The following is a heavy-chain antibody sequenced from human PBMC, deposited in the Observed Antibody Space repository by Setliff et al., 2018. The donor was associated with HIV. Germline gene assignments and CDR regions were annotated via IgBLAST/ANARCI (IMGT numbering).Heavy chain of an antibody. CDR3: ARNGSGWSVGWFDP. D-gene: IGHD6-13*01. CDR1: GSSISSNYY. V-gene: IGHV4-38-2*02. Sequence: PSETLSLTCTVSGSSISSNYYWAWIRQAPGKGLEWIGCIDASANTYYIPSLKSRATISIDTSKNQLSLKLRSVTAADTAVYYCARNGSGWSVGWFDPWGQGTLVTVSS. J-gene: IGHJ5*02. CDR2: IDASANT.